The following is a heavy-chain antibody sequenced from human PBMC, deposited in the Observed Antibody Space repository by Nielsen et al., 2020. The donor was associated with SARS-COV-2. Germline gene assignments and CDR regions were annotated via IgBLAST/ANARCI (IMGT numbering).Heavy chain of an antibody. Sequence: ASVKVSCKASGGTFSSYAISWVRQAPGQGLEWMGGIIPIFGTANYAQKFQGRVTITADESTSTAYMELSSLRSEDTAVYYCARSRAQQLVPYYWGQGTLVTVSS. V-gene: IGHV1-69*13. CDR2: IIPIFGTA. CDR3: ARSRAQQLVPYY. D-gene: IGHD6-13*01. J-gene: IGHJ4*02. CDR1: GGTFSSYA.